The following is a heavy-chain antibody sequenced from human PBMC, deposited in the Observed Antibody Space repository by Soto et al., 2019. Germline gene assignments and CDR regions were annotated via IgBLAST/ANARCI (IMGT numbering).Heavy chain of an antibody. V-gene: IGHV5-51*01. CDR1: GYSFNRYW. J-gene: IGHJ4*02. CDR2: IFPDDSDI. D-gene: IGHD1-1*01. Sequence: GESLKISCKASGYSFNRYWIGWVRQMPGQGLEWMGVIFPDDSDIRHSPAFRGQVTISADKSINTVYLQYTGLKASDTATYYCARRISWYYFESWGQGTPVTVAS. CDR3: ARRISWYYFES.